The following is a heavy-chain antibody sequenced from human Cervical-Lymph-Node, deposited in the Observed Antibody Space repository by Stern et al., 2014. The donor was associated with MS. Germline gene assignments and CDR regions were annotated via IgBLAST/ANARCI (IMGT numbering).Heavy chain of an antibody. J-gene: IGHJ4*02. CDR3: AHSQGTYYYDSSGYYFDY. Sequence: QVTLKESGPTLVKPTQTLTLTCTFSGFSLSTSGVGVGWIRQPPGKALEWLALIYRDDDKRYSPYLQSRLTITKDTSKNQVVLTMTNMDPVDTATYSCAHSQGTYYYDSSGYYFDYWGQGTLVTVSS. CDR1: GFSLSTSGVG. D-gene: IGHD3-22*01. V-gene: IGHV2-5*02. CDR2: IYRDDDK.